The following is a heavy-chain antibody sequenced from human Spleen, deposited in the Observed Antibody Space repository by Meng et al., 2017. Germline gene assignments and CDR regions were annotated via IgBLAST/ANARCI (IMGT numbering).Heavy chain of an antibody. J-gene: IGHJ4*02. CDR1: GGSVSDYY. V-gene: IGHV4-34*01. CDR2: INHSGST. Sequence: QVPLQPWGGGLLKSSETVSLTCVVSGGSVSDYYWSWIRQPPGKGLEWIGEINHSGSTNYNPSLESRATISVDTSQNNLSLKLSSVTAADSAVYYCARGPTTMAHDFDYWGQGTLVTVSS. D-gene: IGHD4-11*01. CDR3: ARGPTTMAHDFDY.